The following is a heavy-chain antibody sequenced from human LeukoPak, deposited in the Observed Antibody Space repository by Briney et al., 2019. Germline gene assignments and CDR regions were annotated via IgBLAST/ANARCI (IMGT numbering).Heavy chain of an antibody. CDR1: GYTFTSYD. CDR2: MNPNSGNT. V-gene: IGHV1-8*01. J-gene: IGHJ6*02. CDR3: ARGKVVGGFYYYYGMDV. Sequence: ASVKVSCKASGYTFTSYDISWVRQATGQGLEWMGWMNPNSGNTGYAQKFQGRVTMTRNTSISTAYMELSSLRSEDTAVYYCARGKVVGGFYYYYGMDVWGQGTTVTVSS. D-gene: IGHD3-16*01.